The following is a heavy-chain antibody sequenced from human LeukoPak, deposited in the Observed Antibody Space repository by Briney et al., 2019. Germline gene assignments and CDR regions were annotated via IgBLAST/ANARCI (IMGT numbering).Heavy chain of an antibody. CDR3: ARNYGAHDY. CDR2: INPSGGGT. CDR1: GYTFTGYY. V-gene: IGHV1-46*01. J-gene: IGHJ4*02. D-gene: IGHD4-17*01. Sequence: ASVKVSCKASGYTFTGYYIHWVRQAPGQGLEWMGLINPSGGGTSYAQKFQGRVTMTRDTSTSTVYMELSSLRSEDTAVYYCARNYGAHDYWGQGTLVTVSS.